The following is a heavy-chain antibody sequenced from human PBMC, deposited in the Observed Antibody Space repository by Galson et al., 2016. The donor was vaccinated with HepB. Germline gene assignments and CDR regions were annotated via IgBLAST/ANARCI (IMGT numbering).Heavy chain of an antibody. CDR3: AREEQQLAPGVFDQ. Sequence: SLRLSCAASGFTFSSYGMHWVRQAPGKGLEWVAVFWHDGTNKYYADSVKGRFTISRDNSKNTLFLQMNSLRVEDTAVYYCAREEQQLAPGVFDQWGRGTLVTVSS. V-gene: IGHV3-33*01. CDR1: GFTFSSYG. CDR2: FWHDGTNK. D-gene: IGHD6-13*01. J-gene: IGHJ4*02.